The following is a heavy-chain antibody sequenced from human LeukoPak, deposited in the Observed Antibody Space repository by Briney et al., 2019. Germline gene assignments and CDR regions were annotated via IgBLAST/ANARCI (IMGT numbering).Heavy chain of an antibody. Sequence: GGSLRLSCTVSGFTVSSNSWSWVRQAPGKGLEWVSFIYSGGNTHYSDSVKGRFTISRDNAKNSLYLQMNSLRAEDTAVYYCARIAAATITPHFDYWGQGTLVTVSS. CDR2: IYSGGNT. CDR3: ARIAAATITPHFDY. V-gene: IGHV3-53*01. D-gene: IGHD6-13*01. J-gene: IGHJ4*02. CDR1: GFTVSSNS.